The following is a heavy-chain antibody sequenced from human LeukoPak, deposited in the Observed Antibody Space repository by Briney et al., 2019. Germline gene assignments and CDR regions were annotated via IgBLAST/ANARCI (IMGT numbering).Heavy chain of an antibody. CDR2: MNPNSGNT. D-gene: IGHD6-6*01. Sequence: ASVKVSCKASGHTFTSYDINWVRQATGQGLEWMGWMNPNSGNTGYAQKCQGRVTMTRNTSISTAYMELSSLRSEDTAVYYCAREYSSSNYYYYMDVWGKGTTVTVSS. CDR1: GHTFTSYD. J-gene: IGHJ6*03. CDR3: AREYSSSNYYYYMDV. V-gene: IGHV1-8*01.